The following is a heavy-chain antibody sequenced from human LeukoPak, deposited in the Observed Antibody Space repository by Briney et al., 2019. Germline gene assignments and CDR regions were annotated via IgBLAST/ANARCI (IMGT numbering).Heavy chain of an antibody. Sequence: SQTLSLTCTVSGGSISSGSYYWSWIRQPAGKGLEWIGRIYTSGSTNYNPSLKSRVTISVDTSKNQFSLKLSTVTAADTAVYYCARDRNIAASYYYYYYYMDVWGKGTTVTVSS. CDR2: IYTSGST. CDR1: GGSISSGSYY. CDR3: ARDRNIAASYYYYYYYMDV. D-gene: IGHD6-6*01. J-gene: IGHJ6*03. V-gene: IGHV4-61*02.